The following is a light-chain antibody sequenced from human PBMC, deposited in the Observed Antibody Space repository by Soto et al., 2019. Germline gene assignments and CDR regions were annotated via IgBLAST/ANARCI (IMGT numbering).Light chain of an antibody. Sequence: IVMTQSPATLSVSPGERATLSCRASQSVSINLAWYQQKPGQAPTLLIYGASTRATTISARFSGSGSGTEFTLTISRLQSEDIAVYYCQQYNNWALTFGGGTKVEIK. CDR1: QSVSIN. V-gene: IGKV3-15*01. CDR2: GAS. J-gene: IGKJ4*01. CDR3: QQYNNWALT.